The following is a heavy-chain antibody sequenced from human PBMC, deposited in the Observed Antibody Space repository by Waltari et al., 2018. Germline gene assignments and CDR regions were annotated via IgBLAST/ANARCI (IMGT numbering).Heavy chain of an antibody. V-gene: IGHV5-51*01. Sequence: EVQLVQSGAEVKKPGESMKISCKGSGYGFTSYWIGWVRQMPGKGLEWMGIIYPGDSDTRYSPSFQGQVTISADKSISTAYLQWSSLKASDTAMYYCARLLGDCSSTSCYLHYYYGMDVWGQGTTVTVSS. J-gene: IGHJ6*02. CDR2: IYPGDSDT. CDR3: ARLLGDCSSTSCYLHYYYGMDV. D-gene: IGHD2-2*01. CDR1: GYGFTSYW.